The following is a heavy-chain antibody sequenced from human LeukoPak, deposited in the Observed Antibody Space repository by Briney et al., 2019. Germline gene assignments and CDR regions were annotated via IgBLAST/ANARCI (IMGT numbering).Heavy chain of an antibody. J-gene: IGHJ4*02. CDR1: GLTFRNAW. V-gene: IGHV3-15*01. CDR3: TTDEATGTDY. D-gene: IGHD6-13*01. Sequence: GGSLRLSCAASGLTFRNAWMTWVRQAPGKGLEWVGRIKSKTDGGTIDYAAPVKGRFTISRDDSKNTLFLQMSRLRTEDTAVYYCTTDEATGTDYWGQGTLVTVSS. CDR2: IKSKTDGGTI.